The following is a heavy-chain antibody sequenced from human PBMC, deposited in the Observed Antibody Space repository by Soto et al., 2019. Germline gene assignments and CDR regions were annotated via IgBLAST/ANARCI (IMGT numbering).Heavy chain of an antibody. Sequence: QVQLVESGGGVVQPGRSLRLSCAASGFPFSSYGMHWVRAAPGKGLEWVAVISYDGSNKYYADSVKGRFTISIDNSASTPNLAMNRLRPEAAAWWCSVRGKYSFDYRGAGTLVTVAA. CDR1: GFPFSSYG. V-gene: IGHV3-30*03. CDR2: ISYDGSNK. CDR3: VRGKYSFDY. D-gene: IGHD2-8*02. J-gene: IGHJ4*02.